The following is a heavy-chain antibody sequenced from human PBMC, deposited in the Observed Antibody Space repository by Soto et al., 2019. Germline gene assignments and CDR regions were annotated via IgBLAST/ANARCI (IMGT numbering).Heavy chain of an antibody. J-gene: IGHJ4*02. D-gene: IGHD1-26*01. CDR1: GFIFSKYS. Sequence: PVGSLRLSCGASGFIFSKYSMNWVRQAPGKGLEWLSYISSNSVTIYYADSVRGRFTIFRDNAKNSLYLQMNSLRDEDTAVYYCAREDILGTRSFDYWGQGALVTVS. CDR2: ISSNSVTI. CDR3: AREDILGTRSFDY. V-gene: IGHV3-48*02.